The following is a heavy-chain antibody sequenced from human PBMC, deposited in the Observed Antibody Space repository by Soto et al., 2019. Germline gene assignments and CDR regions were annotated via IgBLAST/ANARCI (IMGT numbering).Heavy chain of an antibody. CDR1: GFTFSSYG. Sequence: QVQLVESGGGVVQPGRSLRLSCAASGFTFSSYGMHWVRQAPGKGLEWVAVIWYDGSNKYYADSVKGRLTISRDNSKHTLYLQMNSLRAEDTAVYYCARDGYCSGGSCYSVPVFDYWGQGTLVTVSS. J-gene: IGHJ4*02. V-gene: IGHV3-33*01. D-gene: IGHD2-15*01. CDR2: IWYDGSNK. CDR3: ARDGYCSGGSCYSVPVFDY.